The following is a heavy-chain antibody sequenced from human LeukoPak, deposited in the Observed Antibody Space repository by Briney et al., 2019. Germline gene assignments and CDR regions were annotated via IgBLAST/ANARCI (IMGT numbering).Heavy chain of an antibody. CDR1: GFTFSSYW. J-gene: IGHJ4*01. D-gene: IGHD3-10*01. Sequence: GGSLRLSCAASGFTFSSYWMHWVRQAPGKGLVWVSHIDNDERRTTYADSGKGRFTISRDNARNTLYLQMSSLRAEDTAVYYCARGRAGNYYNHNDYWGQGTLVTVSS. CDR2: IDNDERRT. V-gene: IGHV3-74*01. CDR3: ARGRAGNYYNHNDY.